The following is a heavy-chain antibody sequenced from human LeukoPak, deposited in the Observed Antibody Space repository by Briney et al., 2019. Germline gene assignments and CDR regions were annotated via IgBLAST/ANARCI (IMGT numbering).Heavy chain of an antibody. CDR1: GFTLSSYA. CDR2: ISGSGGTT. Sequence: GGSLRLSCAVSGFTLSSYAMSWVRQAPGKGLEWVSGISGSGGTTYYADSVKGRFTISRDNSKNTLFLQMNSLRAEDTAVYYCAKDLLLWFGELLGGYFDYWGQGTLVTVSS. J-gene: IGHJ4*02. V-gene: IGHV3-23*01. CDR3: AKDLLLWFGELLGGYFDY. D-gene: IGHD3-10*01.